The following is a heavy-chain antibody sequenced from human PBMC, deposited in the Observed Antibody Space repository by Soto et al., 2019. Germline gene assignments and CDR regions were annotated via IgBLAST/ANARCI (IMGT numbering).Heavy chain of an antibody. CDR1: GGTFSSYA. Sequence: GASGKVSCKASGGTFSSYAISWVRQAPGQGLELMGGIIPIFGTANYAQKFQGRVTITADESTSTAYMELSSLRSEDTAVYYCARVRKRYQLLPSYYYGMDVWGQGTTVTVYS. CDR2: IIPIFGTA. D-gene: IGHD2-2*01. CDR3: ARVRKRYQLLPSYYYGMDV. J-gene: IGHJ6*02. V-gene: IGHV1-69*13.